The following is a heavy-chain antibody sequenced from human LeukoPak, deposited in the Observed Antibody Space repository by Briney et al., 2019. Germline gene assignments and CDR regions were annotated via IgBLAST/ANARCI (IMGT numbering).Heavy chain of an antibody. D-gene: IGHD2/OR15-2a*01. CDR3: ARGKTSQNIVTRKTYNWFDP. V-gene: IGHV3-21*01. Sequence: GGSLRLSCVASGFTFKSNNMNWVRQAPGKGLEWVSSINIYYADSVKGRFTISRDNAKNSLYLQMKSLRAEDTAVYYCARGKTSQNIVTRKTYNWFDPWGQGTLVTVSS. J-gene: IGHJ5*02. CDR1: GFTFKSNN. CDR2: INI.